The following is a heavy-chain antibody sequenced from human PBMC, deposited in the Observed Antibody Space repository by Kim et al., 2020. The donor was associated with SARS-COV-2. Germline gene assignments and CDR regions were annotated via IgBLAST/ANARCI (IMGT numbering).Heavy chain of an antibody. J-gene: IGHJ4*02. V-gene: IGHV1-3*01. D-gene: IGHD3-10*01. CDR1: GYTFTSYA. CDR2: INAGNGNT. Sequence: ASVKVSCKASGYTFTSYAMHWVRQAPGQRLEWMGWINAGNGNTKYSQKFQGRVTITRDTSASTAYMELSSLRSEDTAVYYCARAPGLRNMDDYWGQGTLVTVSS. CDR3: ARAPGLRNMDDY.